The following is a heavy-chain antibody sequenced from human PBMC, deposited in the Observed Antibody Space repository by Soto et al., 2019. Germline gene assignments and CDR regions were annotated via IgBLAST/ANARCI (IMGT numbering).Heavy chain of an antibody. J-gene: IGHJ4*02. CDR2: VYSSGTT. V-gene: IGHV4-4*07. Sequence: TLSLTCSVSGGSINSYWWSWIRQPAGKGLEWIGRVYSSGTTDYNPSLNSRATMSVETSKNQFSLKLTSVTAADTAVYYCARDIGSYAYAEGYWGQGIQVTVSS. D-gene: IGHD2-2*01. CDR3: ARDIGSYAYAEGY. CDR1: GGSINSYW.